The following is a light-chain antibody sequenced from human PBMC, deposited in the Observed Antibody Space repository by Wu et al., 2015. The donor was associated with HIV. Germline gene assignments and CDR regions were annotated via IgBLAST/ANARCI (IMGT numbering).Light chain of an antibody. V-gene: IGKV3-15*01. CDR1: QSVSSN. Sequence: EIVLTQSPGTLSLSPGERATLSCRASQSVSSNLAWYQQKPGQAPRLLIYAASTRATGIPTRFSGSGSGTEFTLTISSMQSEDFAVYYCQQYNNWPITFGGGTKVEIK. CDR2: AAS. CDR3: QQYNNWPIT. J-gene: IGKJ4*01.